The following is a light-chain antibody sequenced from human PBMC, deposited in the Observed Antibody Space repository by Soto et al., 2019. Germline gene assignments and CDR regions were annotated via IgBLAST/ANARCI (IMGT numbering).Light chain of an antibody. CDR3: QQLET. CDR2: AAS. J-gene: IGKJ3*01. CDR1: QGISSY. Sequence: DIQLTQSPSFLSASVGDRVTITCRASQGISSYLAWYQQKPGKAPKLLIYAASTLQSGVPSRFSGSGSGTEFPLAISALQPEDFATYYCQQLETFGPGTKVDI. V-gene: IGKV1-9*01.